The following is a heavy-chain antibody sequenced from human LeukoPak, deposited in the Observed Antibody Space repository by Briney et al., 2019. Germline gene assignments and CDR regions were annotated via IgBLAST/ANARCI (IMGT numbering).Heavy chain of an antibody. J-gene: IGHJ4*02. CDR2: INVEGTTT. CDR3: TRGGEEPFDY. CDR1: GFTFTRFW. Sequence: PGGSLRLSCAGSGFTFTRFWMHWVRQAPGTGLVWVSRINVEGTTTTYADSVKGRFTISRDENTLYLQMNHLRVDDTAVYYCTRGGEEPFDYWGQGTLVTVSS. V-gene: IGHV3-74*01. D-gene: IGHD3-10*01.